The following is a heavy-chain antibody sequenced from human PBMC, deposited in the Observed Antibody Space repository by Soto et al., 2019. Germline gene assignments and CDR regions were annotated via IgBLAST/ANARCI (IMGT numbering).Heavy chain of an antibody. Sequence: QITLKESGPTLVKPTQSLTLTCTVSGFSLSGDGVGVGWIRQPPGKALEWLALIYWDDDQRYSPSLKTRLTISNDTSKXXMLLTITKIDPVDAATSFCAVALGGTSWPEEAFAIWGQGPVVTVSS. D-gene: IGHD2-2*01. V-gene: IGHV2-5*02. CDR2: IYWDDDQ. CDR3: AVALGGTSWPEEAFAI. J-gene: IGHJ3*02. CDR1: GFSLSGDGVG.